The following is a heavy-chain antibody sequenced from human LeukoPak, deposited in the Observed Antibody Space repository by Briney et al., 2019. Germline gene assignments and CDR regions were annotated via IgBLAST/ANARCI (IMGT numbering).Heavy chain of an antibody. CDR2: ISGSGGST. V-gene: IGHV3-23*01. CDR3: AKDVWELRNAFDI. D-gene: IGHD1-26*01. CDR1: GFTFSSYA. Sequence: GGSLRLSCAASGFTFSSYAMSWVRQAPGKGLEWVSAISGSGGSTYYADSVKGRFTISRDSSKNTLYLQMNSLRAEDTAVYYCAKDVWELRNAFDIWGQGTMVTVSS. J-gene: IGHJ3*02.